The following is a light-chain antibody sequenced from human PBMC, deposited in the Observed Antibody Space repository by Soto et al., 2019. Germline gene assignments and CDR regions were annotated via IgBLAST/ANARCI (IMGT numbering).Light chain of an antibody. Sequence: QSVLTQPPSASGAPGQRVTISCTGSSSSIGAGYGVHWYQQVPGTAPKLLISGNSDRPSGVPDRFSGSKSGTSASLAITGLQAEDEADYYCQSYDSSLSSWVFGGGTKLTVL. J-gene: IGLJ3*02. CDR1: SSSIGAGYG. CDR2: GNS. CDR3: QSYDSSLSSWV. V-gene: IGLV1-40*01.